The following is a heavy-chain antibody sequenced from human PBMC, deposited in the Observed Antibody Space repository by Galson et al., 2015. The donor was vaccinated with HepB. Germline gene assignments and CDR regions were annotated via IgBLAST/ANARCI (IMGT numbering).Heavy chain of an antibody. CDR3: ARHGGYSYGLYYYYGMDV. CDR2: IYYSGST. J-gene: IGHJ6*02. D-gene: IGHD5-18*01. CDR1: GGSISSSSYY. V-gene: IGHV4-39*01. Sequence: SETLSLTCTVSGGSISSSSYYWGWIRQPPGMGLEWIGSIYYSGSTYYNPSLKSRVTISVDTSKNQFSLKLSSVTAADTAVYYCARHGGYSYGLYYYYGMDVWGQGTTVTVSS.